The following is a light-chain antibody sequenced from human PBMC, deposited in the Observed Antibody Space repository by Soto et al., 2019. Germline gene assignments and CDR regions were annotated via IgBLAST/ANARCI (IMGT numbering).Light chain of an antibody. CDR3: WSYAVGDRV. V-gene: IGLV2-11*01. Sequence: QSALTQPRSVSGSPGQSVTISCTGTSSDVGGYNYVSWYQQRPGKAPKLMIYDVTKRPSGVPDRFSGSKSGNTASLTISGLQAEDEADYYCWSYAVGDRVFGGGTKLTVL. J-gene: IGLJ2*01. CDR2: DVT. CDR1: SSDVGGYNY.